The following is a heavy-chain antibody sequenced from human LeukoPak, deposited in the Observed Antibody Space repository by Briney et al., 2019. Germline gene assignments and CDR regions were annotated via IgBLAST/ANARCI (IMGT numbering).Heavy chain of an antibody. Sequence: SGASLRLSCTASGFTFSTYAMSRVRQAPGKGLECVSTISGGAGNTYYADSVKGRFTISRDNSKNTLYLQMNSLRAEDTAVYYCAQSREIAVFGVVKPDYWGQGTLVTVSS. J-gene: IGHJ4*02. CDR3: AQSREIAVFGVVKPDY. CDR2: ISGGAGNT. CDR1: GFTFSTYA. D-gene: IGHD3-3*01. V-gene: IGHV3-23*01.